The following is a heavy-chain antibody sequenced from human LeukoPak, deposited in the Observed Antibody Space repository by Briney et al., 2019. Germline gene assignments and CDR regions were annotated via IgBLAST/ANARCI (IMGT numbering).Heavy chain of an antibody. J-gene: IGHJ4*02. Sequence: HAGRSLRLSCAASGFTFSSYAMHWVRQAPGKGLEWVAVISYDGSNKYYADSVKGRFTISRDNSKNTLYLQMNSLRAEDTAVYYCARADCSRTSCYVSGYWGQGTLVTVSS. V-gene: IGHV3-30*04. CDR2: ISYDGSNK. D-gene: IGHD2-2*01. CDR3: ARADCSRTSCYVSGY. CDR1: GFTFSSYA.